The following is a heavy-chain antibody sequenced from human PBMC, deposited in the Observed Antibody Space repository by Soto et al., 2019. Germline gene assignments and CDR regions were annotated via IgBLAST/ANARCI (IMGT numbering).Heavy chain of an antibody. CDR3: ARDLGYSFYYYYYGMDV. CDR2: IWYDGSNK. CDR1: GFTFSSYG. V-gene: IGHV3-33*01. D-gene: IGHD5-18*01. Sequence: GGSLRLSCAASGFTFSSYGMHWARQAPGKGLERVAVIWYDGSNKYYADSVKGRFTISRDNSKNTLYLQMNSLRAEDTAVYYCARDLGYSFYYYYYGMDVWGQGTTVTVSS. J-gene: IGHJ6*02.